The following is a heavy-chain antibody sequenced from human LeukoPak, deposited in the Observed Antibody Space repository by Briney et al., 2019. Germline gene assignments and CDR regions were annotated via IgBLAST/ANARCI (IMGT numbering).Heavy chain of an antibody. CDR3: ARDPGYQWLVPDYFDY. CDR1: GFTFSSYE. V-gene: IGHV3-48*03. D-gene: IGHD6-19*01. J-gene: IGHJ4*02. CDR2: ISSSGSTI. Sequence: PGGSLRLSCAASGFTFSSYEMNWVRQAPGKGLEWVSYISSSGSTIYYADSVKGRFTFSRDNAKNSLYLQMNSLRAEDTAVYYCARDPGYQWLVPDYFDYWGQGTLVTVSS.